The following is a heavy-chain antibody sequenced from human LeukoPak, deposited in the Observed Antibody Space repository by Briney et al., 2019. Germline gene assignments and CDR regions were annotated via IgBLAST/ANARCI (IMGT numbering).Heavy chain of an antibody. Sequence: ASVRVSCKASGYTFTGYYLHWVRQAPGHGLEWMGWINPNSGGTNYAQKFQGRVTMTRDTSISTVYMDLTRLISDDTAVYYCARVQAYDDDSFVGFSSPDDAFAIWGQGTLVTVSS. V-gene: IGHV1-2*02. CDR2: INPNSGGT. J-gene: IGHJ3*02. CDR1: GYTFTGYY. D-gene: IGHD3-3*01. CDR3: ARVQAYDDDSFVGFSSPDDAFAI.